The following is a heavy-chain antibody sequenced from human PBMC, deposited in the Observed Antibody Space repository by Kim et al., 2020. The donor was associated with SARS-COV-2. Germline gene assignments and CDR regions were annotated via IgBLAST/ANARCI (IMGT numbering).Heavy chain of an antibody. CDR2: MFYGGAT. CDR3: ASSRDDYNYGMDV. V-gene: IGHV4-59*13. CDR1: GGPITEYY. Sequence: SETLSLTCSVFGGPITEYYWTWIRQPPGKGLEWIGYMFYGGATKYNPSLKSRVALSVDTSKNQFSLRLGFVTAADTAIYYCASSRDDYNYGMDVWGHGTTVSVSS. J-gene: IGHJ6*02.